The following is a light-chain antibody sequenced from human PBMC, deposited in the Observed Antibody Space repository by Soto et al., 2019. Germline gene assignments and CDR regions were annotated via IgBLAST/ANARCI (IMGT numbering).Light chain of an antibody. V-gene: IGKV1-5*01. J-gene: IGKJ5*01. Sequence: DIQMTQSPSSLSASVGDRGTVTSRESQSIGSYLNWYQQKPGKAPNPLIYDASSLKSGVPARFSGSGSGTEFTLTISSLQPDDFATYYCQQYNTYSTFGQGTRLEIK. CDR3: QQYNTYST. CDR1: QSIGSY. CDR2: DAS.